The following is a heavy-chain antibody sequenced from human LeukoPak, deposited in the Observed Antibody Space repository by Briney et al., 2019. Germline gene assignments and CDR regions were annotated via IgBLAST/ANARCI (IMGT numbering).Heavy chain of an antibody. V-gene: IGHV1-8*01. D-gene: IGHD6-25*01. CDR2: MNPNSGNT. Sequence: GASVKVSCKASGYTFTSYDINWVRQATGQGLEWMGWMNPNSGNTGYAQKFQGRVTMTRNTSVSTAYMELSSLRSEDTAVYYCASPPPPYSSGTGGYYYGMDVWGQGTTVTVSS. CDR3: ASPPPPYSSGTGGYYYGMDV. J-gene: IGHJ6*02. CDR1: GYTFTSYD.